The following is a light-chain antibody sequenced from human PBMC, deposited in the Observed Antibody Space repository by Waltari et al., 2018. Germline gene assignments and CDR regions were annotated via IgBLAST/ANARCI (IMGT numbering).Light chain of an antibody. Sequence: WYLQFPGKAPKLMIYEVNKRPSGISNRFSGSKSDNTASLTVSGLQAEDEGDYYCSSFADAVTLLFGGGTKVTVL. J-gene: IGLJ2*01. CDR2: EVN. CDR3: SSFADAVTLL. V-gene: IGLV2-23*01.